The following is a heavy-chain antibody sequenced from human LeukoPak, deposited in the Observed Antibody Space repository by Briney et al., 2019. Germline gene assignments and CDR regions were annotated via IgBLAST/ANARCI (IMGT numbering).Heavy chain of an antibody. J-gene: IGHJ4*02. CDR2: INPNSGGT. Sequence: ASVKVSCKASGYTFNGYYMHWVRQAPGQGLEWMGWINPNSGGTNYAQKFQGRVTMTRDTSISTAYMELSRLRSDDTAVYYCARALIPVQQLVLHYWGQGTLVTVSS. V-gene: IGHV1-2*02. D-gene: IGHD6-13*01. CDR3: ARALIPVQQLVLHY. CDR1: GYTFNGYY.